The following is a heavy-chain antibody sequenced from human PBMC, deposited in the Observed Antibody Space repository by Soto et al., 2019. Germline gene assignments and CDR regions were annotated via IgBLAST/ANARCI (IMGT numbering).Heavy chain of an antibody. CDR2: IYYSGST. V-gene: IGHV4-59*08. Sequence: SETLSLTCTVSGGSISSYYWSWIRQPPGKGLEWIGYIYYSGSTNYNPSLKSRVTISVDTSKNQFSLKVTSVTVADTAVYFCARLGGYCSSANCFGYYAMDVWGQGTTVTVSS. D-gene: IGHD2-2*01. CDR3: ARLGGYCSSANCFGYYAMDV. CDR1: GGSISSYY. J-gene: IGHJ6*02.